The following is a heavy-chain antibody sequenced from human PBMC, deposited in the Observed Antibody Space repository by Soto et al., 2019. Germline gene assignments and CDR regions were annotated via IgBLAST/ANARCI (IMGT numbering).Heavy chain of an antibody. CDR3: ARDRRYCSGGSCYSAWFDP. Sequence: PGGSLRLSCAASGFTVSSNYMSWGREAPGKGLEWVSVIYSGGSTYYADSVKGRFTISRDTSKNTLYLQMNSLRAEDTAVYYCARDRRYCSGGSCYSAWFDPWGKGTLVPVSS. CDR2: IYSGGST. D-gene: IGHD2-15*01. V-gene: IGHV3-53*01. J-gene: IGHJ5*02. CDR1: GFTVSSNY.